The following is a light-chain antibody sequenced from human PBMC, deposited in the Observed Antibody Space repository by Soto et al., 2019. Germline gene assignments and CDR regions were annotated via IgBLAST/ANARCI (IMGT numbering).Light chain of an antibody. CDR1: SSDVGGDKY. J-gene: IGLJ2*01. V-gene: IGLV2-14*01. CDR3: SSYTSTNTVI. Sequence: QSALTQPASVSGSPGQSITISCTGTSSDVGGDKYVSWYQQHPGKVPKLIIYEVSDRPSGVSDRFSGSKSGNTASLTISGLQAEDEADYYCSSYTSTNTVIFGGGTKVTVL. CDR2: EVS.